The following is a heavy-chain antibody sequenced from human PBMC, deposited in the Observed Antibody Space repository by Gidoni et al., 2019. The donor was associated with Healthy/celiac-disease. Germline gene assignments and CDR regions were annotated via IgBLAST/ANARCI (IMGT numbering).Heavy chain of an antibody. D-gene: IGHD1-7*01. CDR2: IIPIFGTA. J-gene: IGHJ4*02. CDR3: ARDALTGTGTTSVGY. V-gene: IGHV1-69*01. Sequence: QVQLVQSGAEVQKPGSSVKVSCKASGGTFSSYATSWVRQAPGQGLEWMGGIIPIFGTANYAQKFQGRVTITANESTSTAYMELSSLRSEDTAVYYCARDALTGTGTTSVGYWGQGTLVTVSS. CDR1: GGTFSSYA.